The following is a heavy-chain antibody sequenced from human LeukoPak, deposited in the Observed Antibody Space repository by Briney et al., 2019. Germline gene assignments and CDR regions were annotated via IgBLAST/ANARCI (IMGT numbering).Heavy chain of an antibody. Sequence: GESLKISCKGSGFSFTDYWIGWVRQMPGKGLEWMGMIYPGDSSTRYSPSFQGQVTISVDKAISTAYLHWSSLKASDTAIYYCARFRFYGSGSYYNYWGQGTLVTVSS. V-gene: IGHV5-51*01. CDR3: ARFRFYGSGSYYNY. D-gene: IGHD3-10*01. J-gene: IGHJ4*02. CDR2: IYPGDSST. CDR1: GFSFTDYW.